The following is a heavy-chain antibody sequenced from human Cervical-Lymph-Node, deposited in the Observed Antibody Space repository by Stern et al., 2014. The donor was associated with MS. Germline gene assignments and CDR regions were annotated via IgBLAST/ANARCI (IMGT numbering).Heavy chain of an antibody. D-gene: IGHD1-26*01. CDR1: GGSISSSGYY. CDR3: ATTRWDLFTWNWFDP. Sequence: VQLVESGPGLVKPSQTLSLTCTVSGGSISSSGYYWSWLRQPADKGLEWIGRIHDSGSTYYNPSLKRRVTISMDTAQNQFSLKMTSVTAADTAVYYCATTRWDLFTWNWFDPWGQGTLVTVSS. V-gene: IGHV4-61*02. J-gene: IGHJ5*02. CDR2: IHDSGST.